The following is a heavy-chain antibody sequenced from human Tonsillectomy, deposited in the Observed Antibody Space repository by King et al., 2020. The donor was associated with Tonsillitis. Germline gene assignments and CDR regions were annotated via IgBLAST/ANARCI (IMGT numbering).Heavy chain of an antibody. CDR3: YIRVGDTGY. CDR1: EFSFSGSA. D-gene: IGHD1-26*01. J-gene: IGHJ4*02. CDR2: IKSKASNYAT. Sequence: VQLVESGGGLVQPGGSLKLSCAASEFSFSGSAMSWARQASGKGLEWLGRIKSKASNYATEYAASVKGRFTISRDDSQNTASLQMNSRKTEDTAMYYCYIRVGDTGYWGQGILVTVS. V-gene: IGHV3-73*02.